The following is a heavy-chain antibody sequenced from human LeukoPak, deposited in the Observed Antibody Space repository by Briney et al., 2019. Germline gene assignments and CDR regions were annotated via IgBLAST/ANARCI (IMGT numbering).Heavy chain of an antibody. V-gene: IGHV1-2*02. CDR2: INPNSGGT. J-gene: IGHJ5*02. Sequence: ASVKVSCKASGYTFTGYYMHWVRQAPGQGLEWMGWINPNSGGTNYAQKFQGRVTMTRDTSISTAYMELSRLRSEDTAVYYCARCPTDEGWFDPWGQGTLVTVSS. CDR3: ARCPTDEGWFDP. D-gene: IGHD4-11*01. CDR1: GYTFTGYY.